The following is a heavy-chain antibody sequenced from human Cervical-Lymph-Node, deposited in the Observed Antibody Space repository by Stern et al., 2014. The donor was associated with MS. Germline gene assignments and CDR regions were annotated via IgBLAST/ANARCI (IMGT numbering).Heavy chain of an antibody. CDR3: AKDRGSGWSLDY. J-gene: IGHJ4*02. Sequence: VQLVESGGGVVQPGRSLRISCAGSGFTFSPYGMHWVRQAPGKGLEWVALISYDGKNEEYVDSVKGRFTISRDNSKNTLYLQMNSLRAEDTAVYYCAKDRGSGWSLDYWGQGTLVTVS. CDR1: GFTFSPYG. D-gene: IGHD6-19*01. CDR2: ISYDGKNE. V-gene: IGHV3-30*18.